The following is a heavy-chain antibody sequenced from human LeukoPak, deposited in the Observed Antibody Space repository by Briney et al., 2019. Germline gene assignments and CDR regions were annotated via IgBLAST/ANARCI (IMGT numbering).Heavy chain of an antibody. D-gene: IGHD5-12*01. CDR2: INWNGGST. V-gene: IGHV3-20*04. J-gene: IGHJ4*02. CDR3: ARDLSPVATIVYYFDY. CDR1: GFTFDDYG. Sequence: PGGSLRLSCAASGFTFDDYGMSWVRQAPGKGLEWVSGINWNGGSTGYADSVKGRFTISRDNAKNSLYLQMNSLRAEDTALYYCARDLSPVATIVYYFDYWGQGTLVTVSS.